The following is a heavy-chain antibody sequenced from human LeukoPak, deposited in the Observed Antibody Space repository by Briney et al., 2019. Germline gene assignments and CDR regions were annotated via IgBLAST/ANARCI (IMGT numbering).Heavy chain of an antibody. CDR2: IYYSGST. CDR1: GGSISSYY. J-gene: IGHJ4*02. V-gene: IGHV4-59*12. D-gene: IGHD3-22*01. Sequence: TSETLSLTCTVSGGSISSYYWSWIRQPPGKGLEWIGYIYYSGSTNYNPSLKSRVTISVDTSKNQFSLKLSSVTAADTAVYYCARDHYYDSSGHSHYFDYWGQGSLVTVSS. CDR3: ARDHYYDSSGHSHYFDY.